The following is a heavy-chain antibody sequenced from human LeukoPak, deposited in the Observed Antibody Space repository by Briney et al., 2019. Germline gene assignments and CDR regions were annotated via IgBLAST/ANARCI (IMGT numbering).Heavy chain of an antibody. J-gene: IGHJ5*02. D-gene: IGHD2-15*01. Sequence: ASVKVSCKASGGTFSSYAISWVRQAPGQGLEWMGRIIPILGIANYAQKFQGRVTITAEKSTSTAYMELSSLRSEDTAVYYCARATEYCSGGSCYLNWFDPWGQGTLVTVSS. CDR3: ARATEYCSGGSCYLNWFDP. CDR1: GGTFSSYA. V-gene: IGHV1-69*04. CDR2: IIPILGIA.